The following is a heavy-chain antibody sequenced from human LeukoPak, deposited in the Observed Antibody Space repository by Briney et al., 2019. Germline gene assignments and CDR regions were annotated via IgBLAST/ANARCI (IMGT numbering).Heavy chain of an antibody. Sequence: GGSLRLSCAASGYRFSPYWMSWVRQAPGKGLEWVSAISGGGGNTYYADSVKGRFTISRDNSKNTLYLQMNSLRAEDTAVYYCAKLLMSGYSYYFDYWGQGTLVTVSS. CDR2: ISGGGGNT. V-gene: IGHV3-23*01. CDR1: GYRFSPYW. CDR3: AKLLMSGYSYYFDY. D-gene: IGHD3-3*01. J-gene: IGHJ4*02.